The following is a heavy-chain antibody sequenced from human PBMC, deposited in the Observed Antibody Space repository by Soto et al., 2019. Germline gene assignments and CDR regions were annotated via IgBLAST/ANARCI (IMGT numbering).Heavy chain of an antibody. Sequence: QLQLQESGPGLVKPSETLSLTCTVSGGSISSSSYYWGWIRQPPGKGLEWIGSIYYSGSTYYNPSLKSRVPISVDTSKNQFSLKLSSVTAADTAVYYCASQQLVHYYYGMDVWGQGTTVTVSS. D-gene: IGHD6-13*01. J-gene: IGHJ6*02. CDR1: GGSISSSSYY. CDR3: ASQQLVHYYYGMDV. V-gene: IGHV4-39*01. CDR2: IYYSGST.